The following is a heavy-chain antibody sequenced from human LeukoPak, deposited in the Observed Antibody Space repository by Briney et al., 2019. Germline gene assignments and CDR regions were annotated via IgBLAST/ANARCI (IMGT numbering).Heavy chain of an antibody. CDR2: INPNSGGT. D-gene: IGHD3-3*01. V-gene: IGHV1-2*02. J-gene: IGHJ4*02. CDR1: GYTFTGYY. CDR3: ARGGYYDFWSGYYPFYYFDY. Sequence: ASVKVSCKASGYTFTGYYMHWVRQAPGQGLEWMGWINPNSGGTNYAQKFQGRVTMTRDTSISTAYMELSRLRSDDTAVYYCARGGYYDFWSGYYPFYYFDYWGQGTLVTVSS.